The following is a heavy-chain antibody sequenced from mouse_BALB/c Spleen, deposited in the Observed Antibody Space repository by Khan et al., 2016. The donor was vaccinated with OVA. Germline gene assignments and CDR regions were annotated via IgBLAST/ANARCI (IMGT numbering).Heavy chain of an antibody. CDR1: GFTFSNYG. CDR2: ITNGGSYT. J-gene: IGHJ3*01. Sequence: EVELVESGGDLVKPGGSLKLSCAASGFTFSNYGMSWVSQTPDKRLEWVATITNGGSYTSYPDSVKGRFTISSDHAKNTLYLQMSSLKSEDTAMYYCAKRGYDEAWFAYWGQGTLVTVSA. CDR3: AKRGYDEAWFAY. D-gene: IGHD2-2*01. V-gene: IGHV5-6*01.